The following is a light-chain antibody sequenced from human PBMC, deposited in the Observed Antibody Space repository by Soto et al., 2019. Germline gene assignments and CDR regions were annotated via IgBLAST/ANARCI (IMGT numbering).Light chain of an antibody. CDR1: QSISTN. CDR2: GPS. V-gene: IGKV3-15*01. J-gene: IGKJ1*01. CDR3: QQYTHWPVWT. Sequence: EIVLTQSPATLSVSPWERVTLSCRASQSISTNLAWYQQKPGQAPRLLIYGPSTRATGVPARFSGSGSGTEFTLTISSLHSADFAIYYCQQYTHWPVWTFGQGTKV.